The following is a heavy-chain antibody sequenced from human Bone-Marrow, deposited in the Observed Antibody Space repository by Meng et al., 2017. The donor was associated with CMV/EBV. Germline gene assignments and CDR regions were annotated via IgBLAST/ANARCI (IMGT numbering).Heavy chain of an antibody. Sequence: LKISCAASGFTFSSYGMHWVRQAPGKGLEWVAVIWYDGSNKYYADSVKGRFTISRDNSKNTLYLQMNSLRAEDTAVYYCSVAATPYYYYGMDVWGQGTTVTVSS. CDR2: IWYDGSNK. J-gene: IGHJ6*02. V-gene: IGHV3-33*01. D-gene: IGHD2-15*01. CDR1: GFTFSSYG. CDR3: SVAATPYYYYGMDV.